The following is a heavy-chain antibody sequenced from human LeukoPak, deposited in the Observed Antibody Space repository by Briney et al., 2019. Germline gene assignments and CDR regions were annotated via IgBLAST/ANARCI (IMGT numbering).Heavy chain of an antibody. CDR1: GGSVNSGSYY. Sequence: SETLSLTCTVSGGSVNSGSYYWSWIRQPPGKGLEWIGYIYYSGSTNYNPSLKSRVTISVDTSKNQFSLKLSSVTATDTAVYYFASFVVVTARDYYFDYWGQGTLVTVSS. CDR3: ASFVVVTARDYYFDY. CDR2: IYYSGST. D-gene: IGHD2-21*02. J-gene: IGHJ4*02. V-gene: IGHV4-61*01.